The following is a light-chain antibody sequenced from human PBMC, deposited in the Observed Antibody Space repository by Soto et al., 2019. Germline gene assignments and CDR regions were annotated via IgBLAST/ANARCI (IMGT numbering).Light chain of an antibody. CDR2: AAS. Sequence: DRVTITCRASQSIGSYLNWYRQKPGKAPELLIYAASNLQSEVPSRFRGSGSGTDFTLTISSLQPADYASYYCQQSYNVLSWTFGQGTKVEIK. CDR3: QQSYNVLSWT. CDR1: QSIGSY. J-gene: IGKJ1*01. V-gene: IGKV1-39*01.